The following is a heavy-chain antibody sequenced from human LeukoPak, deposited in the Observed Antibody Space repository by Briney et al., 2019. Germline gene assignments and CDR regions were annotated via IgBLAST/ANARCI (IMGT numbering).Heavy chain of an antibody. D-gene: IGHD6-13*01. V-gene: IGHV2-70*11. Sequence: SGPTLVNPTQTLTLTCTFSGFSLSTSGMCVSWIRQPPGKALEWLARIDWDDDKYYSTSLKTWLTISKDTSKNQAVLTMTNMDPVDTATYYCARILIAAAGTLDYWGQGTLVTVSS. J-gene: IGHJ4*02. CDR1: GFSLSTSGMC. CDR3: ARILIAAAGTLDY. CDR2: IDWDDDK.